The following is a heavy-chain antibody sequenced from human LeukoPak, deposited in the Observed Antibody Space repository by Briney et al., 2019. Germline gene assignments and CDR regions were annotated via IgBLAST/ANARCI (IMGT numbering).Heavy chain of an antibody. CDR3: AKDRTPIQLNAFDI. D-gene: IGHD5-18*01. V-gene: IGHV3-23*01. CDR2: ISGSGGST. Sequence: GGSLRLSCAASGFTFSSYSMNWVRQAPGKGLEWVSAISGSGGSTYYADSVKGRFTISRDNSKNTLYLQMNSLRAEDTAVYYCAKDRTPIQLNAFDIWGQGTMVAVSS. J-gene: IGHJ3*02. CDR1: GFTFSSYS.